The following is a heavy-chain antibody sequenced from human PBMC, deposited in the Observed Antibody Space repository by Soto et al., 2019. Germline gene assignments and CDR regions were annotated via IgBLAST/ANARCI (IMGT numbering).Heavy chain of an antibody. Sequence: LSLTCTVSGGSISSGGYYWSWIRQHPGKGLEWIGYIYYSGSTYYNPSLKSRVTISVDTSKNQFSLKLSSVTAADTAVYYCARRINYGSGSYYNWFDPWGQGTLVTVSS. CDR1: GGSISSGGYY. CDR3: ARRINYGSGSYYNWFDP. V-gene: IGHV4-31*03. CDR2: IYYSGST. J-gene: IGHJ5*02. D-gene: IGHD3-10*01.